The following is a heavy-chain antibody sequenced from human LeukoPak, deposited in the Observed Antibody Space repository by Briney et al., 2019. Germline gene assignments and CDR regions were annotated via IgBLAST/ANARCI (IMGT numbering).Heavy chain of an antibody. CDR3: ARSLVVGATYPYH. Sequence: GRSLRLSCAASGFTFSSYGMTWVRQAPGKGLEWVSYISSSSSTIYYADSVKGRFTISRDNAKNSLYLQLNSLRAEDTAVYYCARSLVVGATYPYHWGQGTLATVSS. V-gene: IGHV3-48*01. CDR2: ISSSSSTI. J-gene: IGHJ5*02. D-gene: IGHD1-26*01. CDR1: GFTFSSYG.